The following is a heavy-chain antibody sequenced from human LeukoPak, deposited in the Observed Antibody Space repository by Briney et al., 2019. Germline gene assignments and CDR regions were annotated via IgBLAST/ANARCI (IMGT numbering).Heavy chain of an antibody. V-gene: IGHV3-30-3*01. CDR3: ARGKQWLVPDY. CDR1: GFTFSSYA. J-gene: IGHJ4*02. D-gene: IGHD6-19*01. Sequence: PGRSLRLSCAASGFTFSSYAMHWVRQAPGKGLEWVAVISYDGSNKYYADSVKGRFTISRDNSKNTLYLQMNSLRAEDTAVYYCARGKQWLVPDYWGQGTLVTVSS. CDR2: ISYDGSNK.